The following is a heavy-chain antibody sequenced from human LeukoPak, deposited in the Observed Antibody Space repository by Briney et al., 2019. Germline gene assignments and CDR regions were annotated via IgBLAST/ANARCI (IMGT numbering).Heavy chain of an antibody. D-gene: IGHD2-15*01. CDR3: ARRAGYCSDGIRYSGNYFDY. J-gene: IGHJ4*02. Sequence: GGSLRLSCAASGFSFSERYMTWVRQAPGKGLEWLSYISRTSSDINYADSVKGRFTISRDNAENSLYLQMDSLRVEDTAVYFCARRAGYCSDGIRYSGNYFDYWGQGTLVTVSS. CDR2: ISRTSSDI. CDR1: GFSFSERY. V-gene: IGHV3-11*06.